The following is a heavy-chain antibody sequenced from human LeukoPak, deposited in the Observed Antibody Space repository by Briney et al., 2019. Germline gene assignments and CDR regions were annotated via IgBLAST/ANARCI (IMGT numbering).Heavy chain of an antibody. V-gene: IGHV3-7*03. D-gene: IGHD4-11*01. CDR2: IKQDRSEK. J-gene: IGHJ4*02. CDR1: EFTFSNFW. Sequence: GGSLRLSCAASEFTFSNFWMSWLRQASGKGLEWVASIKQDRSEKYYVDSVRGRFTISRDNTKNSLYLQMNSLRAEDTAVYYCARAFSVTTDYFDYWGQGTLVTVSS. CDR3: ARAFSVTTDYFDY.